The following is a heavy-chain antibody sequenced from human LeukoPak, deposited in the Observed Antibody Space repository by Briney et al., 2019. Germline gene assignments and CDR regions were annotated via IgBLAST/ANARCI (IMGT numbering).Heavy chain of an antibody. J-gene: IGHJ2*01. D-gene: IGHD4-23*01. Sequence: PSETLSLTCTVSGGSISSGGYYWSWIRQHPGKGLEWIGYIYYSGSTYYNPSLKSRVTISVDTSKNQFSLKLSSVTAADTAVYYCARATVVTGKVVDWYFDLWGRGTPVTVSS. CDR1: GGSISSGGYY. CDR2: IYYSGST. V-gene: IGHV4-31*03. CDR3: ARATVVTGKVVDWYFDL.